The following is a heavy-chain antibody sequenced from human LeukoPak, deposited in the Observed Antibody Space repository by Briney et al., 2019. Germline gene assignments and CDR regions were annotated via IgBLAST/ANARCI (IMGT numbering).Heavy chain of an antibody. CDR2: INHSGNT. D-gene: IGHD6-13*01. Sequence: SETLSLTCAVYGGSFSTYYWSWIRQPPGMGLEWIGQINHSGNTNYNPSLKSRVTISVDTSKNQFSLKLTSVTAADTAVYYCARNSSSSRAFDIWGQGTRVTVSS. V-gene: IGHV4-34*01. CDR1: GGSFSTYY. CDR3: ARNSSSSRAFDI. J-gene: IGHJ3*02.